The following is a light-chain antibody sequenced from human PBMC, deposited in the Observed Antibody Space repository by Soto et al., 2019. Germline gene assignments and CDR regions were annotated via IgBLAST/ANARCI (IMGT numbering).Light chain of an antibody. CDR1: SSDVGGYNY. CDR3: SSYTTSNTRQIV. V-gene: IGLV2-14*03. CDR2: DVT. Sequence: SPAQPAPLVGAPGQAITLPRPGTSSDVGGYNYVSWYQHHPGKAPKLIIYDVTNRPSGVSNPFSGSKSGNTASLTISGLQPEDEADYYCSSYTTSNTRQIVFGTGTKVTVL. J-gene: IGLJ1*01.